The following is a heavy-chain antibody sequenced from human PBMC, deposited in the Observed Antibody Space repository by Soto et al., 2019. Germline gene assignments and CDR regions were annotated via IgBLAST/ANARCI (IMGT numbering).Heavy chain of an antibody. CDR2: IAGSGGDI. J-gene: IGHJ4*02. CDR1: AFPFSSYA. CDR3: AKKYRGTYPFDN. V-gene: IGHV3-23*01. Sequence: GGSLRLSCAASAFPFSSYAMAWVRQAPGRGLEWVSSIAGSGGDISYADSVKGRFTISRDNSKNTLYLQMDSLRAKDTAIYYCAKKYRGTYPFDNWGQGTLVTVSS. D-gene: IGHD1-26*01.